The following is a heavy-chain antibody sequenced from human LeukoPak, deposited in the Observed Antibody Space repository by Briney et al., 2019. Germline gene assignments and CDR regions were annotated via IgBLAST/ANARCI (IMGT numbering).Heavy chain of an antibody. CDR3: ARGNRRLGYYGSGSRLPYDS. CDR1: GLTFSDEY. V-gene: IGHV4-34*01. J-gene: IGHJ5*02. Sequence: GSLRLSCAASGLTFSDEYMSWIRQAPGKGLEWLGEFTHLEATNYNPSLKSRVTVSVDTSRNQFSLTLTSVTATDTAVYFCARGNRRLGYYGSGSRLPYDSWGQGTLVTVSS. CDR2: FTHLEAT. D-gene: IGHD3-10*01.